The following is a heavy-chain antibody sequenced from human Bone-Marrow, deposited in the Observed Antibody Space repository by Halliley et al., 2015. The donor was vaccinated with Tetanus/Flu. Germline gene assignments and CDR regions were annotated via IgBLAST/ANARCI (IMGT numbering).Heavy chain of an antibody. V-gene: IGHV4-59*08. D-gene: IGHD2-15*01. Sequence: TLSLICTLSGGSIGSHFWCWIRQPPGRGLEWIGCYYYGGSTYYNPSLKSPVAISTDTSKNQFSLSLSSVTATDTAVYYCATLGYTSGNSFDHWGQGTPITVSS. J-gene: IGHJ4*02. CDR2: YYYGGST. CDR1: GGSIGSHF. CDR3: ATLGYTSGNSFDH.